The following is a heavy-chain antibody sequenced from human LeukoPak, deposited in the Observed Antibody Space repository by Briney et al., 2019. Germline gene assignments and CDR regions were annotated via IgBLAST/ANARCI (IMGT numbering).Heavy chain of an antibody. CDR3: ARDRYYYDSSGYRIFDY. J-gene: IGHJ4*02. CDR2: IYYSGST. V-gene: IGHV4-31*11. CDR1: GGSFSGYY. Sequence: PSETLSLTCAVYGGSFSGYYWSWIRQHPGKGLEWIGYIYYSGSTYYNPSLKSRVTISVDTSKNQFSLKLSSVTAADTAVYYCARDRYYYDSSGYRIFDYWGQGTLVTVSS. D-gene: IGHD3-22*01.